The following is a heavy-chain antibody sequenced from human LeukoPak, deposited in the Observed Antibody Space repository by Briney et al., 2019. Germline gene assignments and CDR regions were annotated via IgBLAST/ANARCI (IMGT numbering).Heavy chain of an antibody. Sequence: GGSLRLSCAASGFTFSTYAVNWVRQAPEKGLEWVSTISGSGDSTYYADSVKGRFTISRDNAKNSLYLQMNSLRAEDTAVYYCASFPAYCSSTSCYTDYYYGMDVWGQGTTVTVSS. V-gene: IGHV3-21*01. CDR2: ISGSGDST. J-gene: IGHJ6*02. CDR1: GFTFSTYA. CDR3: ASFPAYCSSTSCYTDYYYGMDV. D-gene: IGHD2-2*02.